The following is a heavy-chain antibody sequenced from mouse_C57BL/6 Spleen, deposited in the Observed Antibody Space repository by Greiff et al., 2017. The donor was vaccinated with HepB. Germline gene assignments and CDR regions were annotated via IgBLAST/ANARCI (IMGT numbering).Heavy chain of an antibody. J-gene: IGHJ2*01. Sequence: EVQLQQSGPELVKPGASVKISCKASGYTFTDYYMNWVKQSHGKSLEWIGDINPNNGGTSYNQKFKGKATLTVDKSSSTAYMELRSLTSEDSAVYYCARRWVYDYDGRGFDYWGQGTTLTVSS. CDR1: GYTFTDYY. CDR2: INPNNGGT. CDR3: ARRWVYDYDGRGFDY. V-gene: IGHV1-26*01. D-gene: IGHD2-4*01.